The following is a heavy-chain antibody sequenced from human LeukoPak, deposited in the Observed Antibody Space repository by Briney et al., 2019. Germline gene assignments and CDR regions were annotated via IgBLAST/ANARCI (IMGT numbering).Heavy chain of an antibody. J-gene: IGHJ6*02. CDR2: INHIGVS. Sequence: KPSETLSLTCAVYGGSFSGYFWTWIRQPPGKGLECVGEINHIGVSNSNPSLKSRVTLSVDTSKNQFSLMLTSVTAADTAVYYCASGSSTVKFYYGIDVWGRGTTVTVSS. CDR3: ASGSSTVKFYYGIDV. CDR1: GGSFSGYF. V-gene: IGHV4-34*01. D-gene: IGHD4-17*01.